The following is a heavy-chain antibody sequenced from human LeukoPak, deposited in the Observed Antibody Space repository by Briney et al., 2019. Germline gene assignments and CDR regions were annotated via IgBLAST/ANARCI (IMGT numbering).Heavy chain of an antibody. CDR2: INPNSGGT. CDR3: ARYHPDTADDY. Sequence: ASVKVSCKASGGTFSSYAISWVRQAPGQGLEWMGWINPNSGGTNYAQKFQGRVTMTRDTSISTAYMELSRLRSDDTAVYYCARYHPDTADDYWGQGTLVTVSS. V-gene: IGHV1-2*02. CDR1: GGTFSSYA. D-gene: IGHD5-18*01. J-gene: IGHJ4*02.